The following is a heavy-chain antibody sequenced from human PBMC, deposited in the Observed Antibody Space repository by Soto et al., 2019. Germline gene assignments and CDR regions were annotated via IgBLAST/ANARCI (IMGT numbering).Heavy chain of an antibody. V-gene: IGHV4-31*03. CDR1: GGSLSSGGYY. J-gene: IGHJ6*02. D-gene: IGHD6-13*01. Sequence: LSLTCTVSGGSLSSGGYYWSWIRQHPGKGLEWIGYIYYSGSTYYNPSLKSRVTISVDTSKNQFSLKLSSVTAADTAVYYCARSIAAAGVDYYYGMDVWGQGTTVTVSS. CDR3: ARSIAAAGVDYYYGMDV. CDR2: IYYSGST.